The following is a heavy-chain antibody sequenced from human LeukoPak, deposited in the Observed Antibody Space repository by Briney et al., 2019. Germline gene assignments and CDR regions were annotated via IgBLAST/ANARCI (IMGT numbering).Heavy chain of an antibody. J-gene: IGHJ5*02. CDR3: ARGAPHRDYDFWSGYYRGNWFDP. V-gene: IGHV1-3*01. CDR2: INAGNGNT. CDR1: GYTFTSYA. D-gene: IGHD3-3*01. Sequence: ASVKVSCKASGYTFTSYAMHWVRQAPGQRLEWMGWINAGNGNTKYSQKLQGRVAMTTDTSTSTAYMELRSLRSDDTAVYYCARGAPHRDYDFWSGYYRGNWFDPWGQGTLVTVSS.